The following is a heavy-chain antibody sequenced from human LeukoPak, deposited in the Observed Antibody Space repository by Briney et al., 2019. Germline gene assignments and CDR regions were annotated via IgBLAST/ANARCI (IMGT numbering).Heavy chain of an antibody. D-gene: IGHD6-19*01. J-gene: IGHJ1*01. V-gene: IGHV4-4*02. CDR2: IYHSGST. CDR1: GGSISSSNW. Sequence: SGTLSLTCAVSGGSISSSNWWSWVRQPPGKGLEWIGEIYHSGSTNYNPSLKSRVTISVDKSKNHFSLKLSSVTAADTAVYYCAREGIAVAGTGSLAEYFQHWGQGTLVTVSS. CDR3: AREGIAVAGTGSLAEYFQH.